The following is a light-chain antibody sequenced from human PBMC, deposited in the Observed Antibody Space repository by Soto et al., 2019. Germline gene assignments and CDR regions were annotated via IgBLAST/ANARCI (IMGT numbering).Light chain of an antibody. V-gene: IGKV3-15*01. Sequence: VLTQSPASLSVSPGQTATLSCRASQSVVSAFGWYQQKPGQAPRLLIYGASTRAAGIPARFRGGGSGADFTLTITSLQSEDFAIYYCQHYNSWPITFGQGTRLEIK. J-gene: IGKJ5*01. CDR2: GAS. CDR3: QHYNSWPIT. CDR1: QSVVSA.